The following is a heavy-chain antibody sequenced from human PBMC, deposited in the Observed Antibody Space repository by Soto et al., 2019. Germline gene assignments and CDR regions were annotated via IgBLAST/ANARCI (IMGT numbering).Heavy chain of an antibody. CDR3: ARTRIFGVVTGYNWFDS. D-gene: IGHD3-3*01. J-gene: IGHJ5*01. CDR1: GGSMSSYY. V-gene: IGHV4-59*07. CDR2: IYYSGST. Sequence: SDTLSLTCTASGGSMSSYYWSWIRQAQGKGLEWIGYIYYSGSTNYNPSLKSRVTISVDTSKNQFSLKLSSVTAADTAVYYCARTRIFGVVTGYNWFDSWGQGTLVTVSS.